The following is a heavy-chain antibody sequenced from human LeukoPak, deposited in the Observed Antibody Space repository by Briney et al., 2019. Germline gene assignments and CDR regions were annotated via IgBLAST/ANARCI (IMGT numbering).Heavy chain of an antibody. D-gene: IGHD3-3*01. Sequence: PSETLSLTCAVYGGSFSGYYWSWIRQPPGKGLEWIGEINHSGSTNYNPSLKSRVTLSVDTSKNQFSLKLSSVTAADTAVYYCAGHDYDFWSGPAYFDYWGQGTLVTVSS. CDR2: INHSGST. CDR3: AGHDYDFWSGPAYFDY. J-gene: IGHJ4*02. V-gene: IGHV4-34*01. CDR1: GGSFSGYY.